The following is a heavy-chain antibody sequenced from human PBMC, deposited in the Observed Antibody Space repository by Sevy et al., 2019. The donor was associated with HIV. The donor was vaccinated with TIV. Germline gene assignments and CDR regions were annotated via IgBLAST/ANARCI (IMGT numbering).Heavy chain of an antibody. Sequence: GGSLRLSCAASGFTFSSYAMSWVRQAPGKGLEWVSAISGSGGSTYYAYAVKGRFTIARDNSKNTLYLQMNSLRAEDTAVYYCAKVLEYSRSSGPLDYWGQGTLVTVSS. V-gene: IGHV3-23*01. D-gene: IGHD6-6*01. CDR3: AKVLEYSRSSGPLDY. CDR2: ISGSGGST. CDR1: GFTFSSYA. J-gene: IGHJ4*02.